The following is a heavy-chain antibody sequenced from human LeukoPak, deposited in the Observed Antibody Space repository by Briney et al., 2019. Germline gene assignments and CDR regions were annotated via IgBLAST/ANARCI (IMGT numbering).Heavy chain of an antibody. V-gene: IGHV3-48*04. Sequence: PGGSLRLSCAASGFTFSSYSMKWVRQAPGKGLEWVSYISSSSDTIYYADSVKGRFTISRDNAKNSLYLQMNSLRAEDTAVYYCAREGVAAAGTPAFDIWGQGTMVTVSS. D-gene: IGHD6-13*01. CDR1: GFTFSSYS. CDR2: ISSSSDTI. J-gene: IGHJ3*02. CDR3: AREGVAAAGTPAFDI.